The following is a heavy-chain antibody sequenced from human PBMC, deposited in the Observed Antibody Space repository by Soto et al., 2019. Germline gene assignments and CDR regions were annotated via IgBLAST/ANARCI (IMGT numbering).Heavy chain of an antibody. D-gene: IGHD2-2*01. Sequence: QVQLVESGGGVVQPGRSLRLSCAASGFTFSSYGMHWVRQAPGKGLEWVAVISYDGSNKYYEDSVKGRFTISRDNSKNTLYLQMNSLRAEDTAVYYCAKDGLGYCISTSCYPFDYWGQGTLVTVSS. V-gene: IGHV3-30*18. CDR3: AKDGLGYCISTSCYPFDY. CDR1: GFTFSSYG. CDR2: ISYDGSNK. J-gene: IGHJ4*02.